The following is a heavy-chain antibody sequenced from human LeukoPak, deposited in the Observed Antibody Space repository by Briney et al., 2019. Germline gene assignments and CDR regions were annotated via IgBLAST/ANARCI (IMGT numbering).Heavy chain of an antibody. CDR3: ARGGTGYSNYFDY. CDR2: IKQGGSEK. J-gene: IGHJ4*02. V-gene: IGHV3-7*03. CDR1: GFDFSNYW. D-gene: IGHD4-11*01. Sequence: GGSLRLSCAASGFDFSNYWMSWVRQAPGKGLEWVANIKQGGSEKYYVDSVKGRFTISRDNAKNSLYMQMNSLRAEDTAVYYCARGGTGYSNYFDYWGQGTLVTVSS.